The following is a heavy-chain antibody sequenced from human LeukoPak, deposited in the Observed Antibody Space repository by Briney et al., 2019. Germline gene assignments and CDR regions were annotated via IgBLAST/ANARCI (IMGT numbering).Heavy chain of an antibody. CDR1: GFTFSSYA. J-gene: IGHJ5*02. CDR3: AKDRVPRYGAYDCGGS. D-gene: IGHD5-12*01. CDR2: ISGSGDVT. V-gene: IGHV3-23*01. Sequence: GGSLRLSCAVSGFTFSSYAMNWVRQAPGSGPEWVSAISGSGDVTYYADSVKGRFTISRDNSKNTLFLHMNSLRAEDTAIYYCAKDRVPRYGAYDCGGSWGQGTLVTVSS.